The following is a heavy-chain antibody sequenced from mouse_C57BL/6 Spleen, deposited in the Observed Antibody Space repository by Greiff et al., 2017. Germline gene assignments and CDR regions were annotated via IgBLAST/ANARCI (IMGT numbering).Heavy chain of an antibody. Sequence: EVKLMESGGDLVKPGGSLKLSCAASGFTFSSYGMSWVRQTPDKRLEWVATISSGGSYTYYPDSVKGRFTISRDNAKNTLYLQMSSLKSEETATYYYARHLLDYGSSYDYWGQGTTLTVSS. J-gene: IGHJ2*01. CDR2: ISSGGSYT. CDR3: ARHLLDYGSSYDY. D-gene: IGHD1-1*01. V-gene: IGHV5-6*01. CDR1: GFTFSSYG.